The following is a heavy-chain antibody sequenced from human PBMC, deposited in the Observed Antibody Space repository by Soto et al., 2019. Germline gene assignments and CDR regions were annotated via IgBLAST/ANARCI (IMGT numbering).Heavy chain of an antibody. V-gene: IGHV3-23*01. CDR1: GFTFSNYA. CDR3: AKDQGSSWFEIDY. D-gene: IGHD6-13*01. J-gene: IGHJ4*02. Sequence: EVQLLESGGGLVQPGGSLRLSCAASGFTFSNYAVTWVRQAPGKGLEWVSTISGSGASTYYADSVKGRFTISRDNSKNTLYLQMNSLRAEDTAVYYCAKDQGSSWFEIDYWAQGTLVTVSS. CDR2: ISGSGAST.